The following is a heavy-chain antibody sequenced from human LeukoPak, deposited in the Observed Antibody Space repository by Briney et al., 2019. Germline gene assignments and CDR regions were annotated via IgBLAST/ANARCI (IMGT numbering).Heavy chain of an antibody. CDR3: ATGGHSYGYWNGFDP. V-gene: IGHV4-34*01. Sequence: SETLSLTCAVYGGSFSGYYWNWIRQPPGKGLEWIGSIYHSGSTNYNPSLKSRVTISIDTSKNQFSLKLSSVTAADTAVYYCATGGHSYGYWNGFDPWGQGTLVTVSS. CDR2: IYHSGST. J-gene: IGHJ5*02. D-gene: IGHD5-18*01. CDR1: GGSFSGYY.